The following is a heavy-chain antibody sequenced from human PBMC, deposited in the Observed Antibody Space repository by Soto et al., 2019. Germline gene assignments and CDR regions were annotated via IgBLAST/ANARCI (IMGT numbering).Heavy chain of an antibody. CDR3: ARGRYGDY. D-gene: IGHD1-1*01. J-gene: IGHJ4*02. Sequence: QVHLVQSGAEVKKPGASVKVSCQGSGYAFTTYGITWVRQAPGQGLEWMGWISAHNGNTNYAQKLQGRVTVTRDTSTSTAYMELRSLRYDDTAVYDCARGRYGDYWGQGARVTVSS. CDR2: ISAHNGNT. V-gene: IGHV1-18*01. CDR1: GYAFTTYG.